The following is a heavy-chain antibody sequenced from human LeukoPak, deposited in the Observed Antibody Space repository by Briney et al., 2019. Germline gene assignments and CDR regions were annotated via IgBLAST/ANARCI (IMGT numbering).Heavy chain of an antibody. CDR1: GGSISSGGYD. CDR3: ARVTTVTTSFHFDY. V-gene: IGHV4-30-4*01. D-gene: IGHD4-17*01. CDR2: IYYSGST. Sequence: SETLSLTCTVSGGSISSGGYDWSWIRQPPGEGLEWIGYIYYSGSTYYHPSLKSRVTISLGTSKNQLSLKLSSVTAADTAVYYCARVTTVTTSFHFDYWGQGTLVTVSS. J-gene: IGHJ4*02.